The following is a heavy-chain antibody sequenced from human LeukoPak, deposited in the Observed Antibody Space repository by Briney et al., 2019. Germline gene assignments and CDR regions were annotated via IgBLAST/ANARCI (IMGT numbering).Heavy chain of an antibody. V-gene: IGHV4-34*01. D-gene: IGHD2-21*01. Sequence: SETLSLTCAVYGGSSSGYYWSWIRQPPGKGLEWIGEINHSGSTNYNPSLKSRVTISVDTSKNQFSLKLSSVTAADTAVYYCARGRFRGQRSVLDYWGQGTLVTVSS. J-gene: IGHJ4*02. CDR2: INHSGST. CDR1: GGSSSGYY. CDR3: ARGRFRGQRSVLDY.